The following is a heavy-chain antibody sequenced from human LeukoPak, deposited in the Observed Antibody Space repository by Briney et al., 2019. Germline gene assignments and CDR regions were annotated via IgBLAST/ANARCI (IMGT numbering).Heavy chain of an antibody. Sequence: PSETLSLTCTVSGGSISSYYWSWIRQPPGKGLEWIGYIYYSGSTNYNPSLKSRVTISVDTSKNQFSLKLSSVTAADTAVYYCARVPHVLRFVRFEYGMDVWGQGTTVTVSS. CDR2: IYYSGST. CDR3: ARVPHVLRFVRFEYGMDV. J-gene: IGHJ6*02. CDR1: GGSISSYY. V-gene: IGHV4-59*01. D-gene: IGHD3-3*01.